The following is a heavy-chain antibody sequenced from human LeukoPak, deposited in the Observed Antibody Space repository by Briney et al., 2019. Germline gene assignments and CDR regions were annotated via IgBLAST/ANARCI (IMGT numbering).Heavy chain of an antibody. Sequence: ASVKVSCKASGGTFSSYAISWVRQAPGQGLEWMGGIIPIFGTANYAQKFQGRVTITADESTSTAYMELSSLRSEDTAVYYCARGGYSGYGDFDYWGQGTQVTVSS. D-gene: IGHD5-12*01. CDR1: GGTFSSYA. CDR3: ARGGYSGYGDFDY. V-gene: IGHV1-69*13. J-gene: IGHJ4*02. CDR2: IIPIFGTA.